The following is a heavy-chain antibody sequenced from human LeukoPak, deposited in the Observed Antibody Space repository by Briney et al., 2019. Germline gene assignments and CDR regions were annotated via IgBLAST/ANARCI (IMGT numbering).Heavy chain of an antibody. CDR2: IYHSGST. CDR1: GYSISSGYY. D-gene: IGHD6-19*01. J-gene: IGHJ6*03. Sequence: SETLSPTCTVSGYSISSGYYWGWIRQPPGKGLEWIGSIYHSGSTYYNPSLKSRVTISVDTSKNQFSLKLSSVTAADTAVYYCARGGSGWQRRKYYYYYMDVWGKGTTVTVSS. CDR3: ARGGSGWQRRKYYYYYMDV. V-gene: IGHV4-38-2*02.